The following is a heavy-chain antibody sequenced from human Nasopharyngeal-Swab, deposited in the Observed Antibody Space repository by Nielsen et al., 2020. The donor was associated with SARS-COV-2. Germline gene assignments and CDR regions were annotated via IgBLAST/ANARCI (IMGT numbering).Heavy chain of an antibody. CDR2: INPNSGGT. V-gene: IGHV1-2*06. Sequence: ASVKVSCKASGYTFTGYYMHWVRQAPGQGLEWMGRINPNSGGTNYAQKFQGRVTMTRDTSISTAYLQWSSLKASDTAMYYCARHKYYYYYGMDVWGQGTTVTVSS. CDR1: GYTFTGYY. CDR3: ARHKYYYYYGMDV. J-gene: IGHJ6*02.